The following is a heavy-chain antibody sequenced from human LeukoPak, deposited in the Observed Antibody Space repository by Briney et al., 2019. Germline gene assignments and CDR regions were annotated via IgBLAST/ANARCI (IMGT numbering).Heavy chain of an antibody. CDR2: IFYSGST. V-gene: IGHV4-39*01. J-gene: IGHJ4*02. D-gene: IGHD6-19*01. Sequence: SETLSLTCTVSGGSISSSSYYWGWIRQPPGKGLEWIGSIFYSGSTYYIPSLQSRVTISVDTSKNQFSLKLSSVTATDTAVYYCARYRGAVAGNYFDYWGQGTLVTVSS. CDR3: ARYRGAVAGNYFDY. CDR1: GGSISSSSYY.